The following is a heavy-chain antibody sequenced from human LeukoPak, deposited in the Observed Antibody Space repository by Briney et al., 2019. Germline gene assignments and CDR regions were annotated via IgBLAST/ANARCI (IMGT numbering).Heavy chain of an antibody. J-gene: IGHJ6*03. CDR3: AKHPGGFTGIVNYYYMDV. CDR1: GFTFSTYW. V-gene: IGHV3-7*01. D-gene: IGHD3-16*02. Sequence: GGSLRLSCAASGFTFSTYWMTWVRQAPGKGLEWVANIKDDGSEKSYEDSVKGRFTISRDNSKNTLYLQMNSLRLGDTAVYYCAKHPGGFTGIVNYYYMDVWGEGTTVTVSS. CDR2: IKDDGSEK.